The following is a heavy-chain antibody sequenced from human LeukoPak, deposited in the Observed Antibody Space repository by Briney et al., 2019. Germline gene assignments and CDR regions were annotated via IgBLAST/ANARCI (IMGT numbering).Heavy chain of an antibody. CDR2: IGTAGDT. CDR3: ARDTLGEGEDANYAVYYFDY. J-gene: IGHJ4*02. Sequence: PGGSLRLSCAASGFTFSSYDMHWVRQATGKGLEWVSAIGTAGDTYYPGSVKGRFTISRDNGKDSLDLQMNSLRADDTAVYYCARDTLGEGEDANYAVYYFDYWGQGTVVTVSS. CDR1: GFTFSSYD. V-gene: IGHV3-13*01. D-gene: IGHD4/OR15-4a*01.